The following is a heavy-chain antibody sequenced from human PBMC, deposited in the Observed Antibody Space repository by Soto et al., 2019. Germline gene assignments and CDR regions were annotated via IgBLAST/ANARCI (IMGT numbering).Heavy chain of an antibody. CDR3: TKVLTGYYYYFDY. D-gene: IGHD3-9*01. CDR2: VGGSGEYT. Sequence: EVQLLESGGGLVQPGGSLSLSCAASGFTFSSYAMIWVRQAPGKGLEWVSGVGGSGEYTYYADSVKGRFTISRDNSKNTVYLQISSLRAEDTAVYYCTKVLTGYYYYFDYWGQGTLVTVSS. J-gene: IGHJ4*02. V-gene: IGHV3-23*01. CDR1: GFTFSSYA.